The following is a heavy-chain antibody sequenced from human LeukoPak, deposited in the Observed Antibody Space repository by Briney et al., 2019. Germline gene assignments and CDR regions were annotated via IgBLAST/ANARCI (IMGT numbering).Heavy chain of an antibody. CDR1: GGSFSGYY. V-gene: IGHV4-34*01. D-gene: IGHD6-13*01. Sequence: PSETLSLTCAVYGGSFSGYYWSWIRQPPGKGLEWIGEINHSGSTNYNPSLKSRVTISVDTSKNQISLKLSSVTAADTAVYYCARGIAAAGTRFDPWGQGTLVTVSS. J-gene: IGHJ5*02. CDR3: ARGIAAAGTRFDP. CDR2: INHSGST.